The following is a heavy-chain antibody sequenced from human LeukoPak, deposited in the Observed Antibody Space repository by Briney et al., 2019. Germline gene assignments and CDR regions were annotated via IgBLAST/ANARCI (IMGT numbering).Heavy chain of an antibody. Sequence: GGSLRLSCAASGFTVSSNYMTWVRQAPGKGLEWVSVIYSGGSTYYADSVKGRFTISRDNSKNTLYLQMNSLRAEDTAVYYCAKPPAYCSGGSCYSPTDYWGQGTLVTVSS. CDR2: IYSGGST. V-gene: IGHV3-53*01. CDR1: GFTVSSNY. D-gene: IGHD2-15*01. CDR3: AKPPAYCSGGSCYSPTDY. J-gene: IGHJ4*02.